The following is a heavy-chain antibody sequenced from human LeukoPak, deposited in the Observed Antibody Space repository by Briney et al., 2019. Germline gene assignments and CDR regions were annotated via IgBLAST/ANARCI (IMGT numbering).Heavy chain of an antibody. V-gene: IGHV3-30*18. CDR3: AKEYCSGGTRCYSTFDY. Sequence: GGSLRLSCAASGFAFSNCGMHWVRQAPGKGLEWVAVISYDAKNKYYGDSVKGRFTISRDNSKNTLDLQMNSLRAEDTAIYYCAKEYCSGGTRCYSTFDYWGQGTLVTVSS. J-gene: IGHJ4*02. CDR2: ISYDAKNK. D-gene: IGHD2-15*01. CDR1: GFAFSNCG.